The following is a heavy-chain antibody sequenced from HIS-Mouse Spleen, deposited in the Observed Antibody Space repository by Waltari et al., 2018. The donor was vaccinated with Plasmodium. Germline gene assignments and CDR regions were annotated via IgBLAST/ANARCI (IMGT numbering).Heavy chain of an antibody. J-gene: IGHJ4*02. D-gene: IGHD6-13*01. CDR3: AKPQDNIAAAGYDY. CDR1: GFTFSSYG. CDR2: ISNDGSNK. V-gene: IGHV3-30*18. Sequence: QVQLVESGGGVVQPGRSLRLSCAASGFTFSSYGMHWVRQAPGKGLEWVAVISNDGSNKYYADSVKGRFTISRDNSKNTLYLQMNSLRAEDTAVYYCAKPQDNIAAAGYDYWGQGTLVTVSS.